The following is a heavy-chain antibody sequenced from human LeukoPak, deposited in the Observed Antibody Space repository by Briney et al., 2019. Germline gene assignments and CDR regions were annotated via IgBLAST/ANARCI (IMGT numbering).Heavy chain of an antibody. CDR2: INQHGSEK. Sequence: GVSLRLSCAASGFTFSSYWMSWVRQAPGKGLEWVANINQHGSEKYYVDSVEGRFTISRDNAKNSLYLQMNSLRAEDTAVYYCARGLYGDYYYYGMDVWGQGTTVTVSS. V-gene: IGHV3-7*04. CDR1: GFTFSSYW. D-gene: IGHD4-17*01. CDR3: ARGLYGDYYYYGMDV. J-gene: IGHJ6*02.